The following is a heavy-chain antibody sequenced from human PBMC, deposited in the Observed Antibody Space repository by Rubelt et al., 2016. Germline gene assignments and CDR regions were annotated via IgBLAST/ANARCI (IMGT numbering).Heavy chain of an antibody. CDR1: GGYY. J-gene: IGHJ5*02. CDR2: IYYSGST. CDR3: ARERDYGDYGFWFDP. D-gene: IGHD4-17*01. V-gene: IGHV4-31*02. Sequence: GGYYWSWIRQHPGKGLEWIGYIYYSGSTYYNPSLKSRVTISVDTSKNQFSLKLSSVTAADTAVYYCARERDYGDYGFWFDPWCQGTLVTVSS.